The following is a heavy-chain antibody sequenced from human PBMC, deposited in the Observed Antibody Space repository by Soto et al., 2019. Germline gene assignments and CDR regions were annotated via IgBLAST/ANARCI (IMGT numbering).Heavy chain of an antibody. CDR2: MNPNSGNT. Sequence: ASVKVSCKASGYTFTSYDINWVRQATGQGLEWMGWMNPNSGNTGYAQKFQGRVTMTRNTSISTAYMELSSLRSEDTAVYYCAASKAIYCSSTSCYGPHGMDVWGQGTTVTVSS. J-gene: IGHJ6*02. D-gene: IGHD2-2*01. CDR1: GYTFTSYD. CDR3: AASKAIYCSSTSCYGPHGMDV. V-gene: IGHV1-8*01.